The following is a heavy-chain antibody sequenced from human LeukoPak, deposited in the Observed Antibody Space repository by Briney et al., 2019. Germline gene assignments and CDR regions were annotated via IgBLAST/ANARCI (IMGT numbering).Heavy chain of an antibody. D-gene: IGHD2-2*02. J-gene: IGHJ6*03. CDR3: ARRSLDRYCSSTSCYTFYYMDV. CDR1: GYTFTSYD. V-gene: IGHV1-8*01. Sequence: ASVKVFCKASGYTFTSYDINWVRQATGQGLEWMGWMNPNSGNTGYAQKFQGRVTMTRNTSISTAYMELSSLRSEDTAVYYCARRSLDRYCSSTSCYTFYYMDVWGKGTTVTVSS. CDR2: MNPNSGNT.